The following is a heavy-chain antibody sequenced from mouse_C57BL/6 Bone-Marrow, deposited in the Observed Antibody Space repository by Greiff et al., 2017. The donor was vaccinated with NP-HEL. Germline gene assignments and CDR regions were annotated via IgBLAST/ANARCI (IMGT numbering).Heavy chain of an antibody. J-gene: IGHJ1*03. CDR2: IWRGGST. D-gene: IGHD2-4*01. CDR1: GFSLTSYG. V-gene: IGHV2-5*01. CDR3: SKKGGIDYDAGYFDV. Sequence: QVQLQQSGPGLVQPSQSLSITCTVSGFSLTSYGVHWVRQSPGQGLEWLGVIWRGGSTDYNAAFMSSLSITKDNSKSQVFFKMNSLQADDAAIYYCSKKGGIDYDAGYFDVWGTGTTVTVSS.